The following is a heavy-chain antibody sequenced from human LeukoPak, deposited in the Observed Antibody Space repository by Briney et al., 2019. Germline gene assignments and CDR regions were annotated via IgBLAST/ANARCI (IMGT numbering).Heavy chain of an antibody. Sequence: SVKVSCKTSGYTFTNFGVNWVRHAPGQGLEWMGGIIPIFGTTDYAQKFQGRVTITADKSTTTAYMDLSSLRSEDTAVYYCARALLVGYSSSWGAFDIWGQGTMVTVSS. CDR2: IIPIFGTT. V-gene: IGHV1-69*06. CDR1: GYTFTNFG. CDR3: ARALLVGYSSSWGAFDI. D-gene: IGHD6-13*01. J-gene: IGHJ3*02.